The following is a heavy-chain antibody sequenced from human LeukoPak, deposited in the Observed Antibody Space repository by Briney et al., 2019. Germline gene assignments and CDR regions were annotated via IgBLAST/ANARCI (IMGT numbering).Heavy chain of an antibody. CDR2: INHSGST. D-gene: IGHD3-10*01. Sequence: SETLSLTCAVYGGSFSGYYWSWIRQPPGKGLEWIGEINHSGSTNYNPSLKSRVTISVDTSKNQFSLKLSSVTAADTAVYYCARVQRYYYGSGSYSGYYYYYMDVWGKGTTVTISS. J-gene: IGHJ6*03. CDR3: ARVQRYYYGSGSYSGYYYYYMDV. V-gene: IGHV4-34*01. CDR1: GGSFSGYY.